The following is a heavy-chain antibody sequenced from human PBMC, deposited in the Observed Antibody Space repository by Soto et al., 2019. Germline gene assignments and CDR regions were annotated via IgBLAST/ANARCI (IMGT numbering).Heavy chain of an antibody. D-gene: IGHD2-15*01. V-gene: IGHV4-59*08. J-gene: IGHJ5*02. Sequence: SETLSLTCTVSGGSISSYYWSWIRQPPGKGLEWIGYIYYSGSTNYNPSLKSRVTISVDTSKNQFSLKLSSVTAADTAVYYCARHPGTDCSGGXXXXXSXXXXXGXXTLVTXXS. CDR1: GGSISSYY. CDR2: IYYSGST. CDR3: ARHPGTDCSGGXXXXXSXXXX.